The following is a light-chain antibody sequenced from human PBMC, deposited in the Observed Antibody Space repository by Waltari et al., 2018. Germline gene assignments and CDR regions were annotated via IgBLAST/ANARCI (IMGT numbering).Light chain of an antibody. CDR2: EGS. CDR3: CSYAGRNAFV. J-gene: IGLJ2*01. V-gene: IGLV2-23*03. Sequence: QSPLIQPASVSESPGQSITSPCTRPSSHIRTYSHVSRYQQSPGQGHNVIIYEGSKRPSGVSDRFSGSKSGNTASLTISGRQAEDEADFYCCSYAGRNAFVFGGGTKLSVL. CDR1: SSHIRTYSH.